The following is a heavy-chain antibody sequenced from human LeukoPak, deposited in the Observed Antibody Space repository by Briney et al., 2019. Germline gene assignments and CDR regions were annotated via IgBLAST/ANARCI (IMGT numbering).Heavy chain of an antibody. Sequence: SETLSLTCTVSGGSVSGYYWSWIRLPPGKGLEWIGYIYKTGSTYYNPSLKSRVTMSVDTSRNQFSLKLNSVTAADTAVYYCARDVLRWGQGTLVTVSS. V-gene: IGHV4-59*02. CDR3: ARDVLR. J-gene: IGHJ4*02. CDR2: IYKTGST. CDR1: GGSVSGYY.